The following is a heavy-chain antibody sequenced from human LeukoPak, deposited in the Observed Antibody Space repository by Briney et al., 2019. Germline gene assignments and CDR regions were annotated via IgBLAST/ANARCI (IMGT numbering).Heavy chain of an antibody. CDR3: ARDNMATGYSSGWYRY. V-gene: IGHV1-18*01. Sequence: ASVKVSCKASGYTFTSYGISWVRQAPGQGLEWMGWISAYNGNTNYAQKLQGRVTMTTDTSTSTAYMELRSLRSDDTAVYYCARDNMATGYSSGWYRYWGQGTLVTVSS. D-gene: IGHD6-19*01. CDR2: ISAYNGNT. CDR1: GYTFTSYG. J-gene: IGHJ4*02.